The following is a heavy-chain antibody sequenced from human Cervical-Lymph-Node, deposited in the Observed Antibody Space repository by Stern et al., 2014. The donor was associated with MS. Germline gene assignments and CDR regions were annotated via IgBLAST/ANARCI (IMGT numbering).Heavy chain of an antibody. V-gene: IGHV1-69*01. CDR2: LIPFFGAT. Sequence: VQLVQSGSEVKKPGSSVIVSCKPSGDTFSNYALSWVRQAPGQGLEWGGGLIPFFGATRYGQKFQGRVTITPEESTGTAFMELSNLTSDDTAVYYCALRRSYYVYWGQGTLITVSS. J-gene: IGHJ4*02. CDR3: ALRRSYYVY. D-gene: IGHD4-11*01. CDR1: GDTFSNYA.